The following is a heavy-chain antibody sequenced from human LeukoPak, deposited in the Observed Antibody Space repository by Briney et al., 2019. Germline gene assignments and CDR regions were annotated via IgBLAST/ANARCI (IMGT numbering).Heavy chain of an antibody. Sequence: SETLSLTCTVSGGSVTSDLTYWSWVRQPPGEGLEWIGYISYTGTTNYNPSLKSRVTISVDTSKNQFSLKLSSVTAADTAVYYCAREIRAYYYDSSGYDPPNWFDPWGQGTLVTVSS. CDR2: ISYTGTT. CDR3: AREIRAYYYDSSGYDPPNWFDP. J-gene: IGHJ5*02. CDR1: GGSVTSDLTY. V-gene: IGHV4-61*01. D-gene: IGHD3-22*01.